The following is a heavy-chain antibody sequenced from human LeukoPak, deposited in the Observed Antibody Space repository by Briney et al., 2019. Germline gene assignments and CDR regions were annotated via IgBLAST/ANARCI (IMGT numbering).Heavy chain of an antibody. CDR3: AKILWRYGDLSPHDC. J-gene: IGHJ4*02. D-gene: IGHD4-17*01. CDR1: GFTVSSNY. V-gene: IGHV3-66*01. CDR2: IYSGGST. Sequence: GGSLRLSCAASGFTVSSNYMSWVRQAPGKGLEWVSVIYSGGSTYYADSVKGRFTISRDNSKNTLYLQMNSLRAEDTAVYYCAKILWRYGDLSPHDCWGQGTLVTV.